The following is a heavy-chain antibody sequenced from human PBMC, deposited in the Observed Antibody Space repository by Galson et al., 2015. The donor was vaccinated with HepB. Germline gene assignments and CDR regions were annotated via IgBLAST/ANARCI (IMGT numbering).Heavy chain of an antibody. CDR3: ARTGDYYGSGSYYKALYYYYGMDV. CDR1: GGTFSSYT. CDR2: IIPILGIA. D-gene: IGHD3-10*01. J-gene: IGHJ6*02. Sequence: SVKVSCKASGGTFSSYTISWVRQAPGQGLEWMGRIIPILGIANYAQKFQGRVTITADKSTSTAYMELSSLRSEGTAVYYCARTGDYYGSGSYYKALYYYYGMDVWGQGTTVTVSS. V-gene: IGHV1-69*02.